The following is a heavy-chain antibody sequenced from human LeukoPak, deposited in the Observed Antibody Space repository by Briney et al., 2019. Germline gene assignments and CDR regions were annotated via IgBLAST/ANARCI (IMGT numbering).Heavy chain of an antibody. CDR3: AREGANMLTGYYYGMDV. V-gene: IGHV4-31*03. Sequence: SETLSLTCTVSGDSISSGGYYWSWIRQHPGKGLEWIGYIYYSGSTYYNPSLKSRVTISVDTSKNQFSLKLSSVTAADTAVYYCAREGANMLTGYYYGMDVWGQGTTVTVSS. CDR1: GDSISSGGYY. J-gene: IGHJ6*02. CDR2: IYYSGST. D-gene: IGHD3-10*02.